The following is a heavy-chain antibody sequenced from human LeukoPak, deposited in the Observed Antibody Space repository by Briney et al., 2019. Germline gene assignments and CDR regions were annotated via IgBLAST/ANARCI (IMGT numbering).Heavy chain of an antibody. V-gene: IGHV4-59*08. J-gene: IGHJ4*02. D-gene: IGHD3-10*01. Sequence: SEALSLTCTVSGGSISSYYWSWIRQPPGKGLEWIGYIYYSGSTNYNPSLKSRVTISVDTSKNQFSLKLSSVTAADTAVYYCARQEFYGSGRSDYWGQGTLVTVSS. CDR1: GGSISSYY. CDR2: IYYSGST. CDR3: ARQEFYGSGRSDY.